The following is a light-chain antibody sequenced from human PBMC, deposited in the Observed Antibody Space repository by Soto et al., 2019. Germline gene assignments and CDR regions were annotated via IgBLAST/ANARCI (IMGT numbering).Light chain of an antibody. Sequence: DIHMTQSPSSLSASVRDRVTITCRASQSISNDLYWYQQKPGKAPKLLIYAASSLQGGVPSRFSGSGSGTDFTLTISSLQPEDFATYYCQQSYSTPPYTFGQGTRLEIK. CDR3: QQSYSTPPYT. CDR2: AAS. V-gene: IGKV1-39*01. J-gene: IGKJ2*01. CDR1: QSISND.